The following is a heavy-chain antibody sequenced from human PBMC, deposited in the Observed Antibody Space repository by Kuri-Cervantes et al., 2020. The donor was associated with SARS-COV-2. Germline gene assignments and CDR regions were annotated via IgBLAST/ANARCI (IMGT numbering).Heavy chain of an antibody. CDR2: ISYDGSNK. J-gene: IGHJ4*02. V-gene: IGHV3-30*18. D-gene: IGHD4-23*01. CDR1: GFAFSSYG. CDR3: AKDWSLGGNFRYYFDY. Sequence: GESLKISCAASGFAFSSYGMHWVRQAPGKGLEWVAVISYDGSNKYYADSVKGRFTISRDNSKNTLYLQMNSLRAEGTAVYYCAKDWSLGGNFRYYFDYWGQGTLVTVSS.